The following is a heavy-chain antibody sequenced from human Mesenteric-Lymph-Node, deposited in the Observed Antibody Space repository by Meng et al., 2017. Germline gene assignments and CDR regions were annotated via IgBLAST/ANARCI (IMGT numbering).Heavy chain of an antibody. V-gene: IGHV3-53*02. Sequence: VQLAETGGGLVQPGGYLRVSCAASGFTVSYQYMNWVRQAPGKGLEWVSVIDAAGGTNYADSVKGRFTISRDNSKNTLHLQLDSLRAEDTAVYYCVGGFYFQYWGRGTLVTVSS. D-gene: IGHD3-3*01. CDR3: VGGFYFQY. J-gene: IGHJ1*01. CDR2: IDAAGGT. CDR1: GFTVSYQY.